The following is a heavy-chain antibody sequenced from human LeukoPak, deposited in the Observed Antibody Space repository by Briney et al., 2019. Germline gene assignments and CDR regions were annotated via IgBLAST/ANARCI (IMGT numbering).Heavy chain of an antibody. V-gene: IGHV4-39*01. CDR1: GGSISSSSYY. Sequence: PSETLSLTCTVSGGSISSSSYYWGWIRQPPGKGLEWIGSIYYSGSTYYNPSLKSRVTISVDTSKNQFSLKLSSVTAADTAVYYCATPWGWYLDYWGQGILVTVSS. CDR3: ATPWGWYLDY. J-gene: IGHJ4*02. D-gene: IGHD3-16*01. CDR2: IYYSGST.